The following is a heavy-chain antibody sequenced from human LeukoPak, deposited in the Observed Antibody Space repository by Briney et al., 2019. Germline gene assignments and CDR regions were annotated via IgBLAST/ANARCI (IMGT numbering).Heavy chain of an antibody. Sequence: KFQGRVTITRDTSASTAYMELSSLRSEDTAVYYCASRTASIAAAAPFDYWGQGTLVTVSS. J-gene: IGHJ4*02. V-gene: IGHV1-3*01. CDR3: ASRTASIAAAAPFDY. D-gene: IGHD6-13*01.